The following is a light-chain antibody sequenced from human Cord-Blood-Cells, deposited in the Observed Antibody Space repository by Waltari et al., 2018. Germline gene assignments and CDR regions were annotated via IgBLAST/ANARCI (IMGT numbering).Light chain of an antibody. CDR3: QQYYSTPS. J-gene: IGKJ2*03. CDR2: WAS. V-gene: IGKV4-1*01. Sequence: DIVMTQSPDSLAVYLGEGATINCKSSQSVLYSSNNKNYLAWYQQKPGQPPKLLIYWASTRESGVPDRFSGSGSGTDFTLTISSLQAEDVAVYYCQQYYSTPSFGQGTKLEIK. CDR1: QSVLYSSNNKNY.